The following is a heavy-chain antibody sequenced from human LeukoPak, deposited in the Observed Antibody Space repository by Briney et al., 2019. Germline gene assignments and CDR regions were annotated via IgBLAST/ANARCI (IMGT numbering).Heavy chain of an antibody. J-gene: IGHJ3*02. CDR3: ARDVRSTDAFDI. V-gene: IGHV1-2*02. CDR1: GYTFTGYY. Sequence: ASVKVSCKTSGYTFTGYYIHWVRQAPGQGLEWMGWINPNSGDTKFGQKFQGGVTMTRDTSIRTAYMELNGLRSDDTAIYYCARDVRSTDAFDIWGQGTMLTVSS. D-gene: IGHD3-10*02. CDR2: INPNSGDT.